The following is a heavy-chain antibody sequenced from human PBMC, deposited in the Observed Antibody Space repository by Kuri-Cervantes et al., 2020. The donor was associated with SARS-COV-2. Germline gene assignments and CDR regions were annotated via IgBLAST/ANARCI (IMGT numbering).Heavy chain of an antibody. J-gene: IGHJ6*02. CDR2: IWYDGSNK. V-gene: IGHV3-33*01. CDR3: ARESSGGSGSFYYYGMDV. Sequence: GGSLRLSCAASGFTFSSYGMHWVRQAPGKGLEWVAVIWYDGSNKYYADSVKGRFTISRDNSKNTLYLQMNSLGAEDTAVYYCARESSGGSGSFYYYGMDVWGQGTTVTVSS. CDR1: GFTFSSYG. D-gene: IGHD3-10*01.